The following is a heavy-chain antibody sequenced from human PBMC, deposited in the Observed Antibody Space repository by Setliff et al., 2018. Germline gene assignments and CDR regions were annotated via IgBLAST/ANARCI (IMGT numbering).Heavy chain of an antibody. J-gene: IGHJ4*02. CDR3: ARDHNYAYDY. Sequence: PGGSLRLSCAASGFTVSSNYMSWVRQAPGKGLEWASVIYSGGSTYYADSVKGRFTISRDNSKNTLYLQMNSLRAEDTAVYYCARDHNYAYDYWGQGTLVTVSS. CDR2: IYSGGST. V-gene: IGHV3-66*01. CDR1: GFTVSSNY. D-gene: IGHD1-1*01.